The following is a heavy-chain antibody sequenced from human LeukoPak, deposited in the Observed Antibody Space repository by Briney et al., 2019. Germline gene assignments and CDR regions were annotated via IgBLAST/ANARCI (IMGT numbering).Heavy chain of an antibody. Sequence: GGSLRLSCAASGFIVSNNYMSWVRQAPGKGLEWVSSISSSSSYIYYADSVKGRFTISRDNAKNSLYLQMNSLRAEDTAVYYCARDSAGSFDYWGRGTLVTVSS. D-gene: IGHD6-25*01. CDR2: ISSSSSYI. V-gene: IGHV3-21*01. J-gene: IGHJ4*02. CDR3: ARDSAGSFDY. CDR1: GFIVSNNY.